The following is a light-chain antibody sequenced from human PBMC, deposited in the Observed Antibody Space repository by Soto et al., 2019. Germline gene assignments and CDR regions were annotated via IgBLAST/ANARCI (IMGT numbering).Light chain of an antibody. J-gene: IGLJ1*01. CDR3: QSYDSSLIYV. CDR1: RSNIGAGYD. Sequence: QSVLTQPPSVSGAPGQRVTISCTGSRSNIGAGYDVHWYQQLPGTAPKLLIYGNSNRPSGVPDRFSGSKSGTSASLAITGLQAEDEADYYCQSYDSSLIYVFGSGTKVNVL. V-gene: IGLV1-40*01. CDR2: GNS.